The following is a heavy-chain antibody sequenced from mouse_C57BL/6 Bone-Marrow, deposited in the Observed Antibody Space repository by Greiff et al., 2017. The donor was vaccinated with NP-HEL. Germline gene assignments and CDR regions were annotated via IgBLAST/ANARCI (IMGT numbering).Heavy chain of an antibody. CDR1: GYTFTSYG. Sequence: QVQLQQSGAELARPGASVKLSCKASGYTFTSYGISWVKQRTGQGLEWIGEIYPRSGNTYYNEKFKGKATLTADKSSSTAYMELRSLTSEDSAVYFWARLAPSSVLDCDYWGQGTTLTVSS. V-gene: IGHV1-81*01. CDR3: ARLAPSSVLDCDY. J-gene: IGHJ2*01. CDR2: IYPRSGNT.